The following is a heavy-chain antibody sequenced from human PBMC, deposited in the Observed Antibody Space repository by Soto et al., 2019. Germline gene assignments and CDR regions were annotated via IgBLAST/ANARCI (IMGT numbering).Heavy chain of an antibody. CDR2: ISWNSGSI. V-gene: IGHV3-9*01. Sequence: VRQAPGKGLEWVSGISWNSGSIGYADSVKGRFTISRDNAKNSLYLQMNSLRAEDTALYYCAKDSTTSSLYYYYMDVWGKGTTVTVSS. CDR3: AKDSTTSSLYYYYMDV. D-gene: IGHD4-4*01. J-gene: IGHJ6*03.